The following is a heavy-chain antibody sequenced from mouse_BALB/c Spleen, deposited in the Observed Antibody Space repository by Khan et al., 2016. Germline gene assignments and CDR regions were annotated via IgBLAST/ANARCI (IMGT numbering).Heavy chain of an antibody. Sequence: VQLQESGPGLVAPSQSLSITCTVSGFSLTGFSVNWVRQPPGKGLEWLGMIWGDGSTDYNSALKSRLSFNKDDSKSQVFLKMNSLQTDDTARYCCASCYDYDGGFAYWGQGTLVTVSA. CDR1: GFSLTGFS. D-gene: IGHD2-4*01. CDR2: IWGDGST. V-gene: IGHV2-6-7*01. CDR3: ASCYDYDGGFAY. J-gene: IGHJ3*01.